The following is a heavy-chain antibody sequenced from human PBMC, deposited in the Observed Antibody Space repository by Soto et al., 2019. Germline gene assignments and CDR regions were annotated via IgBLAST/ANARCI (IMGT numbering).Heavy chain of an antibody. CDR3: AKGMTAVTTFPFGN. CDR2: ISGSGGGT. J-gene: IGHJ3*02. V-gene: IGHV3-23*01. Sequence: EVQLLESGGGLVQPGGSLRLSCAASGFTFSSYAMSWVRQAPGKGLEWVSAISGSGGGTYYADSVKGRFTISRDNSKNALYLRMNSLRAEDTAVYYCAKGMTAVTTFPFGNWGQGTMVTVSS. D-gene: IGHD4-17*01. CDR1: GFTFSSYA.